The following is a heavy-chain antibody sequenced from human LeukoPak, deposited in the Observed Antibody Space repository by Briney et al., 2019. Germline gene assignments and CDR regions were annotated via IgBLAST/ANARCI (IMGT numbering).Heavy chain of an antibody. CDR2: ISYDGSNK. J-gene: IGHJ6*02. CDR3: AKDREMATTSYYYYGMDV. D-gene: IGHD5-24*01. V-gene: IGHV3-30*18. CDR1: GFTFSSYG. Sequence: GRSLRLSCAASGFTFSSYGMHWVRQAPGKGLEWVAVISYDGSNKYYADSVKGRFTISRDNSKITLYLQMNSLRAEDTAVYYCAKDREMATTSYYYYGMDVWGQGTTVTVSS.